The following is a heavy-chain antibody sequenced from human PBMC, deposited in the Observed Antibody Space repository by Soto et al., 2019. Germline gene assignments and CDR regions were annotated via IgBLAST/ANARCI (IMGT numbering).Heavy chain of an antibody. CDR1: GFTFSSYA. V-gene: IGHV3-23*01. Sequence: EVQLLESGGGLVQPGGSLRLSCAASGFTFSSYAMSWVRQAPGKGLEWVSAISGSGGSTYYADSVKGRFTISRDNSKNTLYLQMNSLRAEETAVYYCAKDHPGDIVVVAENWYFDLWGRGTLVTVSS. D-gene: IGHD2-15*01. J-gene: IGHJ2*01. CDR3: AKDHPGDIVVVAENWYFDL. CDR2: ISGSGGST.